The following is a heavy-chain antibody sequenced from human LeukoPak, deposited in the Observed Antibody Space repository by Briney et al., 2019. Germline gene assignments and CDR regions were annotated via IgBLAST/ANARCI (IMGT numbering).Heavy chain of an antibody. J-gene: IGHJ5*02. CDR2: IYDTGST. CDR1: GDSIRSVHYY. CDR3: ARQNHDIGTNWFDP. D-gene: IGHD3-9*01. Sequence: SETLSLTCSVSGDSIRSVHYYWGWIRQPPGRGLEWIGSIYDTGSTYYNPSLRSRVTIFVDTSKNQFSLRLTSVTAADTAMYYCARQNHDIGTNWFDPWGQGTLVTVSS. V-gene: IGHV4-39*01.